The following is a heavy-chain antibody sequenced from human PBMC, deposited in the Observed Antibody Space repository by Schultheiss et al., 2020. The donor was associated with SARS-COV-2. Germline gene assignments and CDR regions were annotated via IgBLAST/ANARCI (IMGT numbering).Heavy chain of an antibody. V-gene: IGHV4-61*02. Sequence: SETLSLTCTVSGGSISSGSYYWSWIRQPAGKGLEWIGRIYTSGSTNYNPSLKSRVTISVDTSKNQFSLKLSSVTAADTAVYYCARDEYGEYGIWYLDYWGQGTLVTVSS. CDR2: IYTSGST. J-gene: IGHJ4*02. CDR1: GGSISSGSYY. D-gene: IGHD4/OR15-4a*01. CDR3: ARDEYGEYGIWYLDY.